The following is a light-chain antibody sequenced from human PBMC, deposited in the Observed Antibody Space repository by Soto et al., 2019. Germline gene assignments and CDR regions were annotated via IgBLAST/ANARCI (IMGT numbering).Light chain of an antibody. J-gene: IGKJ5*01. CDR3: QQYNNLPFT. CDR1: QSVSSN. Sequence: EIVMAQAPGSLSVSPGEGATLSWRASQSVSSNLAWYQQKPGQAPRLLIYGASTRATGIPARFSGSGSGTEFTLTISSLQSEDFAVYYCQQYNNLPFTFGQGTRLEIK. CDR2: GAS. V-gene: IGKV3-15*01.